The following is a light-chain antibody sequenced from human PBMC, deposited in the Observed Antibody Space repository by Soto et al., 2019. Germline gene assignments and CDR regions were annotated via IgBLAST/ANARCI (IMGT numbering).Light chain of an antibody. CDR2: AAT. J-gene: IGKJ1*01. CDR3: LQYYSYPRT. CDR1: QDIKND. Sequence: AIPMTQSPFYLSASVGDRVTITCRASQDIKNDLGWYQQKPGRAPKLLIYAATSLESGVPSRFSGSGSGTYFTLTISGLQPEDVATYFCLQYYSYPRTFGQGTKVEIK. V-gene: IGKV1-6*01.